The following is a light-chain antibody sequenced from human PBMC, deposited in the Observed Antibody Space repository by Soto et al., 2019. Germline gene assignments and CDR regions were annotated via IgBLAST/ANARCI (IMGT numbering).Light chain of an antibody. J-gene: IGLJ1*01. Sequence: QSALTQPPSASGTPGQRVTISCSGSGSNIGGNTVNWYQLLPGTAPKLLIYSNNKRPSGVPDRFSGSRSGTSASLAISGLQSEDESEYYCAVWDNSLTSYVFGSGTKLTVL. CDR1: GSNIGGNT. CDR2: SNN. CDR3: AVWDNSLTSYV. V-gene: IGLV1-44*01.